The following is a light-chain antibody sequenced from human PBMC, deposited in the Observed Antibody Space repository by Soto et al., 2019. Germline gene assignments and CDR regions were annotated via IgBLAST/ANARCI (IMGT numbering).Light chain of an antibody. CDR1: QSLLHSNGYNY. J-gene: IGKJ1*01. CDR2: LGS. Sequence: DIVMTQSPLSLPVTPGEPASISCRSSQSLLHSNGYNYLDWYLQKPGQSPQLLIYLGSNRASGVPDRFSGSGSGTDFTLNISRMEAEDVGVYYCKQALQTPRTFGQGTKVEIK. V-gene: IGKV2-28*01. CDR3: KQALQTPRT.